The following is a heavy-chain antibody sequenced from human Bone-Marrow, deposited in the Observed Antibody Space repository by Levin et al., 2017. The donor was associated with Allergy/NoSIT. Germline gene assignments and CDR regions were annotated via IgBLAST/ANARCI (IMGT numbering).Heavy chain of an antibody. Sequence: GGSLRLSCAASGFTVSTNYFSWVRQAPGKGLEWVSLIYSDGRTYYADSVKGRFTISRDNSKNTLFLQMNSLRAEDTAVYYCARVLGSQASYGMDVWGQGTTVTVSS. CDR2: IYSDGRT. J-gene: IGHJ6*02. CDR3: ARVLGSQASYGMDV. V-gene: IGHV3-53*01. CDR1: GFTVSTNY.